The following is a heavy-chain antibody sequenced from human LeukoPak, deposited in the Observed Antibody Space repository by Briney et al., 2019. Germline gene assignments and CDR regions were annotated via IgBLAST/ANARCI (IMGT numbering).Heavy chain of an antibody. CDR2: INPSGGST. Sequence: ASVKVSCKASGYSFADYYMHWVRQAPGQGLEWMGIINPSGGSTSYPQKFQGRVTMTRDMSTSTVYMELSSLRSEDTAVYYCARDFSRKAAAGSTEAYYMDVWGKGTTVTVSS. J-gene: IGHJ6*03. V-gene: IGHV1-46*01. CDR1: GYSFADYY. CDR3: ARDFSRKAAAGSTEAYYMDV. D-gene: IGHD6-13*01.